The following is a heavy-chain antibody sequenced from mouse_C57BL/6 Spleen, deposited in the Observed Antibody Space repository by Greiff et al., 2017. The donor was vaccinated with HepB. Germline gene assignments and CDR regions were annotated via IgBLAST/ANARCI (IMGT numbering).Heavy chain of an antibody. D-gene: IGHD2-4*01. V-gene: IGHV1-22*01. CDR3: ARRKDYDYGEFAY. Sequence: VQLKQSGPELVKPGASVKMSCKASGYTFTDYNMHWVKQSHGKSLEWIGYINPNNGGTSYNQKFKGKATLTVNKSSSTAYMELRSLTSEDSAVYYCARRKDYDYGEFAYWGQGTLVTVSA. CDR2: INPNNGGT. CDR1: GYTFTDYN. J-gene: IGHJ3*01.